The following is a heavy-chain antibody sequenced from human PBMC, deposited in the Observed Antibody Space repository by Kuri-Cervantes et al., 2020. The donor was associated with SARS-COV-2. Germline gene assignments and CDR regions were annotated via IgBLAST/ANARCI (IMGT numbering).Heavy chain of an antibody. V-gene: IGHV1-24*01. D-gene: IGHD6-13*01. CDR3: ATDRWSAAAGPFDY. Sequence: ASVKVSCKVSGYTLTELSMHWVRQAPGKGLEWMGGFDPEDGETIYAQKFQVRVTMTEDTSTDTAYMELSSLRSEDTAVYYCATDRWSAAAGPFDYWGQGTLVTVSS. CDR1: GYTLTELS. CDR2: FDPEDGET. J-gene: IGHJ4*02.